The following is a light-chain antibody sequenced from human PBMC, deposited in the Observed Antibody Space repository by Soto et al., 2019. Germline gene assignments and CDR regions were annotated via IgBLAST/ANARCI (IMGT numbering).Light chain of an antibody. CDR1: QSIGTR. J-gene: IGKJ2*01. V-gene: IGKV1-5*03. CDR2: KAS. Sequence: DIQMTQSRSTMSASVGDRVTITCRASQSIGTRLAWYQQKPGKAPKLVIYKASSVESGVPSRFSGSVSGTEFTLTISSLQPDAFATYYCQQYNGYSYTFGQGTKLEIK. CDR3: QQYNGYSYT.